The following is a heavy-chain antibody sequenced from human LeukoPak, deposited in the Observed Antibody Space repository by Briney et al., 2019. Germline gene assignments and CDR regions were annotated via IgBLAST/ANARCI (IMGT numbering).Heavy chain of an antibody. CDR2: INAGNGNT. D-gene: IGHD6-19*01. J-gene: IGHJ3*02. Sequence: ASVKVSCKASGYTFTSYAMHWVRQAPGQRLGWMGWINAGNGNTKYSQKFQGRVTITRDTSASTAYMELSSLRSEDTAVYYCARVLEQWLDYDAFDIWGQGTMVTVSS. CDR1: GYTFTSYA. V-gene: IGHV1-3*01. CDR3: ARVLEQWLDYDAFDI.